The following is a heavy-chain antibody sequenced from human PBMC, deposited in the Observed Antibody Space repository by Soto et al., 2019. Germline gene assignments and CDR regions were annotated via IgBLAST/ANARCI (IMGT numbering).Heavy chain of an antibody. CDR2: INPNSGGT. CDR3: ARGTAMAGALKYGMDV. CDR1: GYTFTGYY. D-gene: IGHD5-18*01. J-gene: IGHJ6*02. V-gene: IGHV1-2*04. Sequence: ASVKVSCKXSGYTFTGYYMHWVRQAPGQGLEWMGWINPNSGGTNYAQKFQGWVTMTRDTSISTAYMELSRLRSDDTAVYYCARGTAMAGALKYGMDVWGQGTTVTVSS.